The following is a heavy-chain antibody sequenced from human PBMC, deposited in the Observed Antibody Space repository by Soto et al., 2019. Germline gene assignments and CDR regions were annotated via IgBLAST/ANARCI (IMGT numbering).Heavy chain of an antibody. D-gene: IGHD6-13*01. CDR2: IIPILGIA. V-gene: IGHV1-69*02. J-gene: IGHJ1*01. CDR3: ARAKTKQQLEEYFQH. CDR1: GCTFSSYT. Sequence: GASVKVSCKASGCTFSSYTISWVRQAPGQGLEWMGRIIPILGIANYAQKFQGRVTITADKSTSTAYMELSSLRSEDTAVYYCARAKTKQQLEEYFQHWGQGTLVTVSS.